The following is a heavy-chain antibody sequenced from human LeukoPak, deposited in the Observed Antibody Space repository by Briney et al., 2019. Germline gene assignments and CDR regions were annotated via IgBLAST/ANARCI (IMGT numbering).Heavy chain of an antibody. CDR2: IYYSGST. V-gene: IGHV4-39*07. Sequence: SETLSLTCTVSGGSISSSSYYWGWIRQPPGKGLEWIGSIYYSGSTYYNPSLKSRVTISVDTSKNQFSLKLSSVTAADTAVYYCARDLNPQGSGLDYWGQGTLVTVSS. D-gene: IGHD3-10*01. J-gene: IGHJ4*02. CDR3: ARDLNPQGSGLDY. CDR1: GGSISSSSYY.